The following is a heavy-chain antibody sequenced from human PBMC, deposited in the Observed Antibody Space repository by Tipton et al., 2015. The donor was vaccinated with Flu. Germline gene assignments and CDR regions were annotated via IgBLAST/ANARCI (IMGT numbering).Heavy chain of an antibody. CDR2: IYYSGTT. V-gene: IGHV5-51*01. J-gene: IGHJ4*02. D-gene: IGHD2-2*01. CDR1: GYSFTSYW. CDR3: ARDVAAIPAAIRD. Sequence: QLVQSGAEVKKPGESLKISCKGSGYSFTSYWIGWVRQMPGKGLEWIGYIYYSGTTNYNPTLKSRVTISVDTSRTQLSLKLSSVTAADTAVYYCARDVAAIPAAIRDWGQGTLVTVSS.